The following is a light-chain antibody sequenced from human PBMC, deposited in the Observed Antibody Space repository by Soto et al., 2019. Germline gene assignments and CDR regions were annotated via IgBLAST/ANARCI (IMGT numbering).Light chain of an antibody. J-gene: IGLJ3*02. CDR2: DSD. CDR1: RSNIGDHF. V-gene: IGLV1-51*01. CDR3: GTWDSRLRANV. Sequence: QSVLTQPPSVSAAPGQKVTISCSGSRSNIGDHFVSWYQQLPGTAPRLLVYDSDKRPSGIPDRFSGSKSDTSATLAITGLQTGDEADYYCGTWDSRLRANVFGGGTKLNVL.